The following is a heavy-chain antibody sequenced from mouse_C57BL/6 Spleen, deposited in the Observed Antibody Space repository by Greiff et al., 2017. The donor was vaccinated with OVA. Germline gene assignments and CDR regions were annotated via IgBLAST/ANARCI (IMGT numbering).Heavy chain of an antibody. CDR3: ARRVALYGPFAY. CDR2: INSDGGST. CDR1: EYEFPSHD. J-gene: IGHJ3*01. D-gene: IGHD1-1*01. V-gene: IGHV5-2*03. Sequence: EVMLVESGGGLVQPGESLKLSCESNEYEFPSHDMSWVRKTLEKRLVLVADINSDGGSTYYPDTMERRFIISRDNTKKTLFLQMSSLSSEDTALYYCARRVALYGPFAYWGQGTLVTVSA.